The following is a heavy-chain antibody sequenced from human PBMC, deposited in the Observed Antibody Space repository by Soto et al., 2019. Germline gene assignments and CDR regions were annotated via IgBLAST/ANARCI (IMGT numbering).Heavy chain of an antibody. CDR3: AKDPSGYYYDSSGLLKYFQH. J-gene: IGHJ1*01. CDR2: ISYDGSNK. Sequence: QVQLVESGGGVVQPGRSLRLSCAASGFTFSSYGMHWVRQAPGKGLEWVAVISYDGSNKYYADSVKGRFTISRDNSKNTLYLQMNSLRAEDTAVYYCAKDPSGYYYDSSGLLKYFQHWGQGTLVTVSS. V-gene: IGHV3-30*18. D-gene: IGHD3-22*01. CDR1: GFTFSSYG.